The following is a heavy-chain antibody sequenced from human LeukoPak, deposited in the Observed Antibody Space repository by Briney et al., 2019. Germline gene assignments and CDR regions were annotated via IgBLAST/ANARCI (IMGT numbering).Heavy chain of an antibody. CDR2: IYYSGST. CDR1: GGSISSSSYY. Sequence: PSETLSLTCTVSGGSISSSSYYWGWIRQPPGKGLEWIGSIYYSGSTYYNPSLKSRVTISVDTSKNQFSLKLSSVTAADTAVYYCARDRGTMEEVFDYWGQGTLVTVSS. J-gene: IGHJ4*02. V-gene: IGHV4-39*07. D-gene: IGHD1-7*01. CDR3: ARDRGTMEEVFDY.